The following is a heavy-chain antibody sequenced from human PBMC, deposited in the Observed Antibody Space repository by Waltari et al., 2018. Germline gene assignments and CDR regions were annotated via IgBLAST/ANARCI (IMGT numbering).Heavy chain of an antibody. CDR3: ARGSFYGDYAYAFDI. J-gene: IGHJ3*02. CDR2: INPSGGST. Sequence: CKASGYTFTSYYMHWVRQAPGQGLEWMGIINPSGGSTSYAQKFQGRVTMTRDTSTSTVYMELSSLRSEDTAVYYCARGSFYGDYAYAFDIWGQGTMVTVSS. CDR1: GYTFTSYY. D-gene: IGHD4-17*01. V-gene: IGHV1-46*01.